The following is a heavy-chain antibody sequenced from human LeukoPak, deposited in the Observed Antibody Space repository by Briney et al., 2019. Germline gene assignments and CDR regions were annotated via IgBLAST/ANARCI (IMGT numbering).Heavy chain of an antibody. CDR2: INHSGGT. J-gene: IGHJ4*02. D-gene: IGHD5-24*01. CDR1: GVSFSGYY. V-gene: IGHV4-34*01. Sequence: SETLSLTCVVYGVSFSGYYWSWIRQPPGKGLEWIGEINHSGGTNYNPSLKSRVTIPVDTSKNQFSLKLRSVTAADTAVYYCARTRWLQSLFDYWGQGTLVTVSS. CDR3: ARTRWLQSLFDY.